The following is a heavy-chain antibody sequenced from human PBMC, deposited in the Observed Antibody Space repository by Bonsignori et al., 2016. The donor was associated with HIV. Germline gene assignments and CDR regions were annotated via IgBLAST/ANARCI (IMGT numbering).Heavy chain of an antibody. CDR3: ARGQSYYDFSSGYYYYYYMDV. CDR2: IYYSGST. D-gene: IGHD3-3*01. V-gene: IGHV4-59*01. CDR1: GGSISSYY. Sequence: SETLSLTCTVSGGSISSYYWSWIRQPPGKGLEWIGYIYYSGSTNYSPSLKSRVTISVDTSKNQFSLNLSSVTAADTAVYYCARGQSYYDFSSGYYYYYYMDVWGKGTTVTVSS. J-gene: IGHJ6*03.